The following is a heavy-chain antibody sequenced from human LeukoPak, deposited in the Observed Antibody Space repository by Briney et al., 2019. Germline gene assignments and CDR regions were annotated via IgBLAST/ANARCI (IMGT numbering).Heavy chain of an antibody. CDR2: FDPEDGET. CDR3: ATGVSEVQWLGY. Sequence: ASVKVSCKVSGYTLTELSMHWVRQAPGKGLEWMGGFDPEDGETIYAQKFQGRVTMTEDTSADTAYMELSSLRSEDTAVYYCATGVSEVQWLGYWGQGTLVTVSS. D-gene: IGHD6-19*01. J-gene: IGHJ4*02. V-gene: IGHV1-24*01. CDR1: GYTLTELS.